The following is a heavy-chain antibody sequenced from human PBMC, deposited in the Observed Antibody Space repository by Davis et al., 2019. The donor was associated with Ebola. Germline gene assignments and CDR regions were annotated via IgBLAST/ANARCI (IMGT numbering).Heavy chain of an antibody. CDR2: IKSKTDGGTT. Sequence: PGGSLRLSCAASGFTLTNAWMSWVRQAPGKGLEWVGRIKSKTDGGTTYYAAPVKDRFTISRDDSKNTLYLQMNSLRDDDTAVYYCASAYCSGDDCAPLTYWGQGTRVTVSS. CDR3: ASAYCSGDDCAPLTY. CDR1: GFTLTNAW. J-gene: IGHJ4*02. V-gene: IGHV3-15*01. D-gene: IGHD2-21*01.